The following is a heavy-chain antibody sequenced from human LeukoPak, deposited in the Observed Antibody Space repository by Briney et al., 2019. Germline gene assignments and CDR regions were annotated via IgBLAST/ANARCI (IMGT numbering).Heavy chain of an antibody. CDR2: ISSSGSTI. CDR3: ARSDYVWGSYRDAFDI. Sequence: GGSLRLSCAASGFTFSDYYMSWIRQAPGKGLEWVSYISSSGSTIYYADSVKGRFTISRDNAKSSLYLQMNSLRAEDTAVYYCARSDYVWGSYRDAFDIWGQGTMVTVSS. CDR1: GFTFSDYY. J-gene: IGHJ3*02. V-gene: IGHV3-11*04. D-gene: IGHD3-16*02.